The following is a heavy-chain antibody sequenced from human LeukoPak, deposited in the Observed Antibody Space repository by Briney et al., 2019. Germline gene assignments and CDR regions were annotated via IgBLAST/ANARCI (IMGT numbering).Heavy chain of an antibody. J-gene: IGHJ4*02. CDR2: IKQDGSGK. D-gene: IGHD3-10*01. CDR3: ARRGSSGTYWSFDY. Sequence: GGSLRLSCAASGFTFSSYWMSWDRQAPGKGLEWVANIKQDGSGKYYVDSVKGRFTISRDNAKNSLYLQMNSLRAEDTAVYYCARRGSSGTYWSFDYWGQGTLVTVSS. CDR1: GFTFSSYW. V-gene: IGHV3-7*01.